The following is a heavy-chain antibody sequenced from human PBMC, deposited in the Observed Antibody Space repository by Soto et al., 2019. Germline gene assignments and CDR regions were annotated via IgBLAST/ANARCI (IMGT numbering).Heavy chain of an antibody. V-gene: IGHV3-48*03. CDR3: ARYYGSGSDYDGYYYYSMDV. Sequence: PGWSLRLSCAASGFTFSSYDMNWVRQAPGKGLDWVSYISGSGLSIYYADSVKGRFTISRDNAKNSLYLQMNSLRAEDTAVYYGARYYGSGSDYDGYYYYSMDVWGQGTTVTVSS. J-gene: IGHJ6*02. CDR2: ISGSGLSI. D-gene: IGHD3-10*01. CDR1: GFTFSSYD.